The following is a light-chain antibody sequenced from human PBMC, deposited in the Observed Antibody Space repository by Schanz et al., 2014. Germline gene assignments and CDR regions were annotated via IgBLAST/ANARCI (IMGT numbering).Light chain of an antibody. J-gene: IGKJ1*01. V-gene: IGKV3-20*01. Sequence: EVVLTQSPGTLSLSPGEKATLSCKASQSVSSNYLAWYQHIPGQAPRLLIYGASNRATGIPDRFSGSGSGTDFTLSISRLEPEDFAAYYCQQYGRSPWTFGQGTKVDIK. CDR2: GAS. CDR3: QQYGRSPWT. CDR1: QSVSSNY.